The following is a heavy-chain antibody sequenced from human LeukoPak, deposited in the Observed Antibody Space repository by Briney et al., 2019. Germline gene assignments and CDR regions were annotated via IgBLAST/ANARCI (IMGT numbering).Heavy chain of an antibody. CDR2: IGISSGNT. J-gene: IGHJ4*02. CDR3: ARDTKYAFDN. D-gene: IGHD2-2*01. CDR1: GFTFNSCA. V-gene: IGHV3-48*01. Sequence: GGSLRLSCAASGFTFNSCAMYWVRQAPGKGLEWISYIGISSGNTKYADSVKGRFTISGDKAKNSVYLQMNSLRVEDTAVYYCARDTKYAFDNWGQGTLVTVSS.